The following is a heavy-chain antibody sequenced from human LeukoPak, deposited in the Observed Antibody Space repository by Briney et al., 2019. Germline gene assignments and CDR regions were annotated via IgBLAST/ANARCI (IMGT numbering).Heavy chain of an antibody. D-gene: IGHD6-13*01. V-gene: IGHV5-51*01. CDR1: GYSFTSYW. J-gene: IGHJ6*03. Sequence: GESLKISCKGSGYSFTSYWIGWARQMPGKGLEWMGIIYPGDSDTRYSPSFQGQVTISADKSISTAYLQWSSLKASDTAMYYCARGGIAAAGTHSYYYYYMDVWGKGTTVTISS. CDR2: IYPGDSDT. CDR3: ARGGIAAAGTHSYYYYYMDV.